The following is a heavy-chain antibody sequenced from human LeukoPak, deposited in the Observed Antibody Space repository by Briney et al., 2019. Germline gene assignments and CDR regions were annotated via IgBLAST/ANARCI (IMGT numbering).Heavy chain of an antibody. Sequence: GGSLRLSCAASGFTFSTSGIHWVRQAPGKGLDWVAVISHDGSNKFYADSVKGRFIIFRDNSKNTLCLQMNSLRAEDTAVYYCAWHFSSGWYDLGYWGQGTLVTVSS. CDR1: GFTFSTSG. J-gene: IGHJ4*02. CDR3: AWHFSSGWYDLGY. V-gene: IGHV3-30*03. CDR2: ISHDGSNK. D-gene: IGHD6-19*01.